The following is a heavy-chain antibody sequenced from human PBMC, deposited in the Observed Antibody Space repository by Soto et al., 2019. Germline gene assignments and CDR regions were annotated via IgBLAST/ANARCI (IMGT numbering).Heavy chain of an antibody. D-gene: IGHD3-22*01. V-gene: IGHV3-7*03. CDR3: ARAPDGSGSYSYFDD. Sequence: EVQLVESGGGLVQPGGSLRLSCAASGFTFSNYWMSWVRQAPGKGLQWVANINRDGNEKYYVDSLKGRITISRDNAENSLYLQMNTLRVEDTGVYYCARAPDGSGSYSYFDDWGQGTLVTVS. CDR2: INRDGNEK. CDR1: GFTFSNYW. J-gene: IGHJ4*02.